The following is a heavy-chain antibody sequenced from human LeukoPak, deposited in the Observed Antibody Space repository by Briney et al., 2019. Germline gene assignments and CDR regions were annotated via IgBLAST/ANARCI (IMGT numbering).Heavy chain of an antibody. J-gene: IGHJ3*02. CDR1: GFTFSSYA. CDR3: ASHYDSHDAFDI. Sequence: GGSLRLSCAASGFTFSSYAMSWVRQAPGKGLEWVSGISGSADSTYYADSVRGRFTISRGNSKNTLYLQMNNLRAEDMAVYYCASHYDSHDAFDIWGQGTMVTVSS. V-gene: IGHV3-23*01. CDR2: ISGSADST. D-gene: IGHD3-3*01.